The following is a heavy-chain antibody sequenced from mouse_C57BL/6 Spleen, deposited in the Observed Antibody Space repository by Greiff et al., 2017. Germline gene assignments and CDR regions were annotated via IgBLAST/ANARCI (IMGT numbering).Heavy chain of an antibody. CDR1: GYTFTGYW. CDR2: ILPGSGST. D-gene: IGHD1-1*01. V-gene: IGHV1-9*01. J-gene: IGHJ4*01. CDR3: ARGTVVAIVSYYAKDY. Sequence: QVHVKQSGAELMKPGASVKLSCKATGYTFTGYWIEWVKQRPGHGLEWIGEILPGSGSTNYNEKFKGKATFTADTSSNTAYMQPSSLTTEDSAIYYCARGTVVAIVSYYAKDYWGQGTSVTVSS.